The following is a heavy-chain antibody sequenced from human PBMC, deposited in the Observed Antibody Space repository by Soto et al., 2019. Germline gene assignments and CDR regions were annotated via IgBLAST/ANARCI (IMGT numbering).Heavy chain of an antibody. D-gene: IGHD3-10*01. CDR1: GFTFNHCW. Sequence: DVQLVESGGGLVQPGGSLRLSCAASGFTFNHCWMHWVRQAPGKGLMWVSRINTDGTRTTYADSVKGRFATSRDNAKNPVYLQVNSLRADDSDVYFCARVKSRSDDLSDPRCQGTLVTVSS. CDR3: ARVKSRSDDLSDP. CDR2: INTDGTRT. V-gene: IGHV3-74*01. J-gene: IGHJ5*02.